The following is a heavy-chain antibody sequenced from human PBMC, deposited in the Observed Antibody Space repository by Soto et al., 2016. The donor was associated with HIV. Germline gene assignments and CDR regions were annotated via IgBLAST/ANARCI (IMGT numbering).Heavy chain of an antibody. D-gene: IGHD2-15*01. J-gene: IGHJ4*02. V-gene: IGHV4-4*02. CDR2: IYHSGST. CDR1: GGSISSSNW. Sequence: QVQLQESGPGLVKPSGTLSLTCAVSGGSISSSNWWSWVRQPPGKGLEWIGEIYHSGSTNYNPSLKSRVTISVDKSKNQFSLKLSSVTAADTAVYYCAAPGWYCSGGSCYYYWGQGTLVTVSS. CDR3: AAPGWYCSGGSCYYY.